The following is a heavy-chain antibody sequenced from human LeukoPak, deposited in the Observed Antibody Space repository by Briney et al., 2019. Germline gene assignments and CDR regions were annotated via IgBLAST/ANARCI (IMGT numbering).Heavy chain of an antibody. CDR2: IKQDGSKR. Sequence: GSLRLSCVASGFPFSSYWMTWVRQAPGKGLEWVANIKQDGSKRSYVDSVKGRLTISRDNAKNSLYLQMNSLRAEDTAIYYCTRVGYIDEGIDYWGQGTLSPSPQ. D-gene: IGHD5-24*01. CDR1: GFPFSSYW. CDR3: TRVGYIDEGIDY. V-gene: IGHV3-7*04. J-gene: IGHJ4*02.